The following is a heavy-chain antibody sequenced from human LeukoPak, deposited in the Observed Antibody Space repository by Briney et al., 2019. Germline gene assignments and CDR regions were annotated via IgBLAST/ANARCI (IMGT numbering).Heavy chain of an antibody. Sequence: GGSLRLSCAASGFTLSSHWMTWVRQAPGKGLECVANIKGDGSEQYYVDSVRGRFTISRDNAQNSLYEQMSSLRAEDTAVYYCVRIAASGRGFDYWGQGTLVTVSS. CDR3: VRIAASGRGFDY. J-gene: IGHJ4*02. CDR2: IKGDGSEQ. V-gene: IGHV3-7*01. CDR1: GFTLSSHW. D-gene: IGHD6-13*01.